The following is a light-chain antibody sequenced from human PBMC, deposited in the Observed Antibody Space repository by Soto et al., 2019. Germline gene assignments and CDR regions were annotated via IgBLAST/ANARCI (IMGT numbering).Light chain of an antibody. CDR2: GAS. J-gene: IGKJ1*01. CDR1: QSVSNNY. Sequence: EIGLSQSPGTVSLSTGERAALSCSASQSVSNNYLACYQQKPGQAPRLLIYGASNRATGIPDRFSGSGSGTDFSLTISRLEPDDFAVYYCQQYGSSGTFGQGTKVDIK. V-gene: IGKV3-20*01. CDR3: QQYGSSGT.